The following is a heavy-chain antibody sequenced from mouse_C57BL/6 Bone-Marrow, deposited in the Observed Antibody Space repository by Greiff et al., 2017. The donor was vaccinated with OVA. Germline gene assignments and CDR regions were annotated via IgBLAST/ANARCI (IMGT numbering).Heavy chain of an antibody. Sequence: QVQLQQPGAELVRPGSSVKLSCKASGYTFTSYWMHWVKQRPIQGLEWIGNIDPSDSETHYNQKFQDKATLTVDKSSSTAYMQLSSLTSEDSAVYYCAREGSAGGYYGSSYYYAMDYWGQGTSVTVSS. J-gene: IGHJ4*01. CDR2: IDPSDSET. CDR3: AREGSAGGYYGSSYYYAMDY. D-gene: IGHD1-1*01. V-gene: IGHV1-52*01. CDR1: GYTFTSYW.